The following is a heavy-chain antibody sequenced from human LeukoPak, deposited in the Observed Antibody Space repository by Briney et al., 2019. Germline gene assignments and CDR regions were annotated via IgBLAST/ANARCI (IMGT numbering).Heavy chain of an antibody. CDR3: AKDAVSDYDSSGYWFDY. D-gene: IGHD3-22*01. CDR1: GFTFSSYW. Sequence: GGSLRLSCAASGFTFSSYWMSWVRQAPGKGLEWVANIKQDGSEKYYVDSVKGRFTISRDNAKNSLYLQMNSLRAEDAALYYCAKDAVSDYDSSGYWFDYWGQGTLVTVSS. CDR2: IKQDGSEK. V-gene: IGHV3-7*03. J-gene: IGHJ4*02.